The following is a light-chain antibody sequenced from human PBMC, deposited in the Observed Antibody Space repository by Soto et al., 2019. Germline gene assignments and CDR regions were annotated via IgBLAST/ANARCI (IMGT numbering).Light chain of an antibody. Sequence: QSALTQPPSASGSPGQSVTISCTGTGSDIGAYNYVSWYQQYPGKAPKLMIYEVSKRPSGVPDRFSGSKSGNTASLTVSGLQAEDEADYYCSSYAGSNNLGVFGTGTKLTVL. CDR1: GSDIGAYNY. CDR3: SSYAGSNNLGV. V-gene: IGLV2-8*01. J-gene: IGLJ1*01. CDR2: EVS.